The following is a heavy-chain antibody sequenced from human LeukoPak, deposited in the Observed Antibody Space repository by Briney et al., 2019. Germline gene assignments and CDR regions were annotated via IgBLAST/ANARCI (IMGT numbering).Heavy chain of an antibody. CDR1: GFNLSNNA. D-gene: IGHD7-27*01. V-gene: IGHV3-23*01. CDR2: LGSDGGR. J-gene: IGHJ4*02. Sequence: PGGSLRLSCAASGFNLSNNAMSWVRQAPGKGLEWVSALGSDGGRYYADSVKGRFTISRDNSKNTLYLEMTRVRSEDTAASYCAKYILNWEFDYWGQGTLVTVSS. CDR3: AKYILNWEFDY.